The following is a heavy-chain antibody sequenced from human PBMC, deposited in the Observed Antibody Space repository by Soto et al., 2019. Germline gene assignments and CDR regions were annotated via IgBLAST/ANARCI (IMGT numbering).Heavy chain of an antibody. J-gene: IGHJ6*02. CDR3: GRVQGGRIQPPLGV. D-gene: IGHD5-18*01. CDR2: ISYDGSNK. CDR1: GFTFSSYA. V-gene: IGHV3-30-3*01. Sequence: QVQLVESGGGVVQPGRSLRLSCAASGFTFSSYAMHWVRQAPGKGLEWVAVISYDGSNKYYADSVKGRFTISRDNSKNTLYLQMNSLRAEDTAVYYCGRVQGGRIQPPLGVWGQGTTVTVSS.